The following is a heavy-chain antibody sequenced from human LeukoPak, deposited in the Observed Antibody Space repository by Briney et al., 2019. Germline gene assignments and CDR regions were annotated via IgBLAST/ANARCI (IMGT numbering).Heavy chain of an antibody. CDR2: IRYDGSNK. J-gene: IGHJ4*02. Sequence: GGSLRLSCAASGFTFSSYGMHWVRQAPGKGLEWVAFIRYDGSNKYYADSVKGRFTISRDNSKNTLYLQMNSLRAEDTAVYYCAKDIAPSYHTNLGYWGQGTLVTVSS. V-gene: IGHV3-30*02. D-gene: IGHD2-8*01. CDR3: AKDIAPSYHTNLGY. CDR1: GFTFSSYG.